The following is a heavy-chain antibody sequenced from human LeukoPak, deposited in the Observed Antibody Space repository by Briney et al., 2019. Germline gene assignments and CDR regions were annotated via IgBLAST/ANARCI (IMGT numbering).Heavy chain of an antibody. D-gene: IGHD5-18*01. CDR2: IYTSGST. Sequence: SETLSLTCTVSGGSISSGSYYWSWIRQPAGKGLEWIGRIYTSGSTNYNPSLKSRVTIPVDTPKNQFSLKLSSVTAADTAVYYCASGGYSYESFDYWGQGTLVTVSS. CDR3: ASGGYSYESFDY. CDR1: GGSISSGSYY. J-gene: IGHJ4*02. V-gene: IGHV4-61*02.